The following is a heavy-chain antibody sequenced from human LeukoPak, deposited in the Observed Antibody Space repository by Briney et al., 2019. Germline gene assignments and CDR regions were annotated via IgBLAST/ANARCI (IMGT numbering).Heavy chain of an antibody. CDR1: GFTFSTYA. CDR2: TSGSGGST. V-gene: IGHV3-23*01. D-gene: IGHD4-17*01. J-gene: IGHJ4*02. CDR3: AKEGDYGDYGGDY. Sequence: GGSLRLSCAASGFTFSTYAMIWVRQAPGKGLEWVSGTSGSGGSTWYADSVKGRFTISRNNSKNTLYLQMNSLRAEDTAIYYCAKEGDYGDYGGDYRGQGTLVTVSS.